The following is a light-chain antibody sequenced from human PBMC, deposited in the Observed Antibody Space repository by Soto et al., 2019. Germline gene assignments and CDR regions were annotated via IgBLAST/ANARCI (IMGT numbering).Light chain of an antibody. CDR3: CSYAGGTSVV. J-gene: IGLJ2*01. CDR1: SSDVGRYNL. CDR2: EDI. Sequence: QSVLTQPASVSGSPGQSITISCTGSSSDVGRYNLVSWYQQHPGKAPKLMIYEDIERPSGVSNRFSGSKSGTTASLTISGLQTEDEADYYCCSYAGGTSVVFGGGTKLTVL. V-gene: IGLV2-23*01.